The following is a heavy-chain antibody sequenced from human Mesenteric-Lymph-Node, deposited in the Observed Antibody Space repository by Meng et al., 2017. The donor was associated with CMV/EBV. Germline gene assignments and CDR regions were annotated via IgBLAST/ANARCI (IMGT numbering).Heavy chain of an antibody. V-gene: IGHV3-30*02. Sequence: GESLKISCAASGFSFSSYGMHWIRQPPGKGLEWVAFIHYDGSNKYYADSVKGRFTISRDNSKNTLYLQMNSLRAEDTAVYYCAKRIFVVPAATGAFDIWGQGTMVTVSS. CDR3: AKRIFVVPAATGAFDI. CDR1: GFSFSSYG. CDR2: IHYDGSNK. D-gene: IGHD2-2*01. J-gene: IGHJ3*02.